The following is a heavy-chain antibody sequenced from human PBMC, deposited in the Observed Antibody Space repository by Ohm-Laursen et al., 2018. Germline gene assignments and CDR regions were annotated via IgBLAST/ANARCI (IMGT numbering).Heavy chain of an antibody. CDR2: ISNSGSTI. CDR3: ARAGSNWSYDY. Sequence: SLRLSCAAFGFTFSDYYMTWIRQAPGKGLEWVSYISNSGSTIYYADSVKGRFTISRDNAKNTLYLQMNSLRAEDTAVYYCARAGSNWSYDYWGQGTLVTVSS. D-gene: IGHD6-13*01. J-gene: IGHJ4*02. V-gene: IGHV3-11*04. CDR1: GFTFSDYY.